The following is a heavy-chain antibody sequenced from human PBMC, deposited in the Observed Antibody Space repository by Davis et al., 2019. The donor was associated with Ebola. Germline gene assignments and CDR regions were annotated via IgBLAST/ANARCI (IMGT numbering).Heavy chain of an antibody. J-gene: IGHJ3*02. D-gene: IGHD2-8*02. Sequence: GESLKISCAASGFTFSRYAMHWVRQAPGKGLEWVAVISYDGSNKYYADSVKGRFTISRDNSKNTLYLQMNSLRAEDTAVYYCARTSTGGVYDPSDIWGQGTLVTVSS. V-gene: IGHV3-30-3*01. CDR3: ARTSTGGVYDPSDI. CDR1: GFTFSRYA. CDR2: ISYDGSNK.